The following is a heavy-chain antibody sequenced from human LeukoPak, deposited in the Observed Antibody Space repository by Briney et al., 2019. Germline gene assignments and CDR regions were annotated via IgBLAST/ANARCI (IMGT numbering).Heavy chain of an antibody. CDR3: ARAGIVGATGIDY. V-gene: IGHV4-30-4*01. J-gene: IGHJ4*02. Sequence: SETLSLTCTVSGGSISSADYYWSWVRQPPGKGLEWIGYIYYSGSTYYNPSLKSRVTISVDTSKHQFSLKLSSVTAADTAVYYCARAGIVGATGIDYWGQGTLVTVSS. CDR2: IYYSGST. CDR1: GGSISSADYY. D-gene: IGHD1-26*01.